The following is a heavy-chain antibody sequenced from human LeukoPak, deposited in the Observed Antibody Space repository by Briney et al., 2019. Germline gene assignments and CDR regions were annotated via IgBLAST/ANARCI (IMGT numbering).Heavy chain of an antibody. D-gene: IGHD3-22*01. V-gene: IGHV1-69*04. CDR3: ARDPTMDYYDSSGYR. CDR2: IIPILGIA. Sequence: SVTVSCKASGGTFSSYAISWVRQAPGQGREWMGRIIPILGIANYAQKFQGRVTITADKSTSTAYMELSSLRSEDTAVYYCARDPTMDYYDSSGYRWGQGTLVTVSS. J-gene: IGHJ5*02. CDR1: GGTFSSYA.